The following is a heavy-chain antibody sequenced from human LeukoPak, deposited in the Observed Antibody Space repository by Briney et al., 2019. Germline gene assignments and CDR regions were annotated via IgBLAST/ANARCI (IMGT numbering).Heavy chain of an antibody. V-gene: IGHV1-18*01. CDR3: ARVGGYSGYGWGYYMDV. CDR2: ISAYNGNT. CDR1: GYTFTSYG. J-gene: IGHJ6*03. Sequence: GASLKVSCKASGYTFTSYGIRWVRQAPGQGLAWMGLISAYNGNTNYAQKLQGRVTMTTDTSTSTAYMELRSLRSDDTAVYYCARVGGYSGYGWGYYMDVWGKGTTVTVSS. D-gene: IGHD5-12*01.